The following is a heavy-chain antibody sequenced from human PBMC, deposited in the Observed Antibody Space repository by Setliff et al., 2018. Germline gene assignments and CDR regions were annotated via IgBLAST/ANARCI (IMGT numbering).Heavy chain of an antibody. J-gene: IGHJ1*01. V-gene: IGHV4-61*02. D-gene: IGHD6-19*01. CDR2: IYTSGST. CDR1: GGSISSGSYY. CDR3: ARTRGSSGWPHSLISYFQH. Sequence: PSETLSLTCTVSGGSISSGSYYWSWIRQPAGKGLEWIGRIYTSGSTNYNPSLKSRVTISVDTSKNQFSLKLSSVTAADTAVYYCARTRGSSGWPHSLISYFQHWGQGTLVTVS.